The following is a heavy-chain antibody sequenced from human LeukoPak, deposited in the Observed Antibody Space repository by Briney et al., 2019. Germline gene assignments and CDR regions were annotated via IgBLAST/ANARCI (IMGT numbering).Heavy chain of an antibody. CDR2: ISGSGDKT. Sequence: GGSLRLSCAASGFIFSSHAMNWVRQAPGKGLEWVSGISGSGDKTYYADSVKGRFIIFRDNSKNTLYLQMNSLRAEDTAVYYCAKDRLTYYDFWSGYPDFDYWGQGTLVTVSS. CDR3: AKDRLTYYDFWSGYPDFDY. D-gene: IGHD3-3*01. J-gene: IGHJ4*02. CDR1: GFIFSSHA. V-gene: IGHV3-23*01.